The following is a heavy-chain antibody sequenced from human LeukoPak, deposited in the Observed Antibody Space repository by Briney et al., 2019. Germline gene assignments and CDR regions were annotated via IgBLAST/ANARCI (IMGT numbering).Heavy chain of an antibody. CDR3: AREVVAVAGTAPDY. Sequence: GGSLRLSCAASGFTFSSYSMNWVRQAPRKGLEWVSSISSSSSYIYYADSVKGRFTISRDNAKNSLYLQMNSLRAEDTAVYYCAREVVAVAGTAPDYWGQGTLVTVSS. D-gene: IGHD6-19*01. V-gene: IGHV3-21*01. CDR1: GFTFSSYS. J-gene: IGHJ4*02. CDR2: ISSSSSYI.